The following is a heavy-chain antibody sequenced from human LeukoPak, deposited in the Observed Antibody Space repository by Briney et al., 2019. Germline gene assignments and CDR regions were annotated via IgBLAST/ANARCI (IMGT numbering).Heavy chain of an antibody. V-gene: IGHV1-18*01. J-gene: IGHJ4*02. D-gene: IGHD5-12*01. CDR1: GYTFTSYG. CDR2: ISAYNGNT. Sequence: ASVKVSCKSSGYTFTSYGISWVRQAPGQGLEWMGWISAYNGNTNYEQKLQGRVTMTTDTSTSTAYMELRSLRSDDTAVYYCASSVDRSTFDYWGQGTLVTVSS. CDR3: ASSVDRSTFDY.